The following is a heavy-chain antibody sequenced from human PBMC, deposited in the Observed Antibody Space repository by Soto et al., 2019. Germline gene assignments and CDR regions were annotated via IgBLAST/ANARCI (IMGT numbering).Heavy chain of an antibody. V-gene: IGHV3-15*07. Sequence: PGGSLRLSCAASGFTFTNAWINWVRQAPGNGLEWVGRIKSKTDGGTTDYAEPVKGRFAISRDDSNNMVYLQMNSLKIEDTAVYYCTTDSYSTIIIVRFDYWGHGTLVTVSS. J-gene: IGHJ4*01. CDR1: GFTFTNAW. CDR2: IKSKTDGGTT. D-gene: IGHD3-22*01. CDR3: TTDSYSTIIIVRFDY.